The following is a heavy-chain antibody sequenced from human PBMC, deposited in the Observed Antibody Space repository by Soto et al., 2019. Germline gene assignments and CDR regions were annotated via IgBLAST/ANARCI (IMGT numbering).Heavy chain of an antibody. CDR2: HYSGGST. V-gene: IGHV3-53*01. J-gene: IGHJ5*02. Sequence: PPQSLTLSWAISGFSVSSNYLSWVRQAPGKGLEWVSVHYSGGSTYYADSLKGRFTISRDKSNNTLYLQMRRVRAEDTAVYFCARHRHPRGTVGATSPLDPWGQGTQVTVSS. D-gene: IGHD1-26*01. CDR3: ARHRHPRGTVGATSPLDP. CDR1: GFSVSSNY.